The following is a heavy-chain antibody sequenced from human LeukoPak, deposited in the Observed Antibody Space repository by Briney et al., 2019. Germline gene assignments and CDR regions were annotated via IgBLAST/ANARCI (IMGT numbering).Heavy chain of an antibody. Sequence: GESLRLSCSTSGFTFSNHFMHWVRQAPGKGLEYVSSIGPNGASTLYADSVKGRFTIFRDNSKNALYLQLTSLRLEDTALYYCVKDLTGTWSFDYWGQGTLVTVSS. CDR3: VKDLTGTWSFDY. J-gene: IGHJ4*02. CDR2: IGPNGAST. CDR1: GFTFSNHF. V-gene: IGHV3-64D*06. D-gene: IGHD3-9*01.